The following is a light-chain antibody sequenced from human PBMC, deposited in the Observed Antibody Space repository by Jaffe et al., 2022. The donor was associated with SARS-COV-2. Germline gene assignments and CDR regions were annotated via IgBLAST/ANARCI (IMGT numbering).Light chain of an antibody. CDR3: QHYDDYSWT. J-gene: IGKJ1*01. V-gene: IGKV1-5*03. CDR1: QRISSW. CDR2: KAF. Sequence: DIQMTQFPSTLSASVGDRVSITCRASQRISSWLAWYQQKPGKAPKLLIYKAFSLESGVPSRFSGSTFGTEFTLTISSLQPDDFATYYCQHYDDYSWTFGQGTKVEIK.